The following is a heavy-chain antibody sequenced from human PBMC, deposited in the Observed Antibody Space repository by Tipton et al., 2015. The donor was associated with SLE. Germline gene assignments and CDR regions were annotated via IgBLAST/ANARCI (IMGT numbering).Heavy chain of an antibody. V-gene: IGHV4-39*07. D-gene: IGHD2-21*01. CDR1: GGSISSGSYC. Sequence: TLSLTCTVSGGSISSGSYCWGWLPQPPGEGLEWIGSVFYTGTTHYNPSVKSRVTISVDTSKNQFSLNLTSVTAADTALYYCARRGRGEGAFDIWGQGTMVTVSP. J-gene: IGHJ3*02. CDR3: ARRGRGEGAFDI. CDR2: VFYTGTT.